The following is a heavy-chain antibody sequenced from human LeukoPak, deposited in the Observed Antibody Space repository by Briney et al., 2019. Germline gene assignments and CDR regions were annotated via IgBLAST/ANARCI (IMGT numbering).Heavy chain of an antibody. V-gene: IGHV3-15*01. Sequence: GGSLRLSCAASGFTLSNAWMGWVRQAPGKGLEWVGRIKSKTDGGTTDYGTPVKGRFSISRDDSKNTLYLQMNSLKIDDTAVYYCSTELRWELPPLDYWGQGTLVTDSS. CDR1: GFTLSNAW. CDR2: IKSKTDGGTT. J-gene: IGHJ4*02. D-gene: IGHD4-23*01. CDR3: STELRWELPPLDY.